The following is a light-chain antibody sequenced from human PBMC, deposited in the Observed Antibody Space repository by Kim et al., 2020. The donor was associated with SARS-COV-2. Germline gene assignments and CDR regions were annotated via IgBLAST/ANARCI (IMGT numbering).Light chain of an antibody. J-gene: IGLJ2*01. CDR2: GKN. V-gene: IGLV3-19*01. CDR3: NSRDNTANHLI. Sequence: LGTTVRNTCKGDSIRNYYETWYTPKPGQNPVLVFFGKNNRPSGIPDRFSGSSSGNTASLTITEAQAEDEADYYCNSRDNTANHLIFGGGTQLTVL. CDR1: SIRNYY.